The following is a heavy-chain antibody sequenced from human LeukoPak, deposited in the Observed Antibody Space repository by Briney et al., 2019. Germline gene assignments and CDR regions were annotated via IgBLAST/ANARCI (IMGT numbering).Heavy chain of an antibody. J-gene: IGHJ4*02. CDR2: IKEDGSEI. D-gene: IGHD2-15*01. CDR1: GFTFTTYW. V-gene: IGHV3-7*03. CDR3: ARDGGGYCTGGNCPNDY. Sequence: GGSLRLSCAASGFTFTTYWMSWVRQAPEKGLEWVANIKEDGSEIHYVDSVKGRFTIARDNAKNSLYLQMNSLRAEDTALYYCARDGGGYCTGGNCPNDYWGQGTLVTVSS.